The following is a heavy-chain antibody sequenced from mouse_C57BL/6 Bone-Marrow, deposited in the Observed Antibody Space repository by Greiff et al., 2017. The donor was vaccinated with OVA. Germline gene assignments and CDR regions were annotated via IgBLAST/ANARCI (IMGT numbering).Heavy chain of an antibody. CDR1: GYTFTSYW. CDR3: ARSYYGYDGWYFGG. J-gene: IGHJ1*03. Sequence: QVQLQQPGAELVKPGASVKLSCKASGYTFTSYWMHWVKQRPGQGLEWIGMIHPNSGSTNYNEKFKSKATLTVDKSSSTAYMQLRSRTSEDSAVYYCARSYYGYDGWYFGGWGTGTTVTVAS. V-gene: IGHV1-64*01. CDR2: IHPNSGST. D-gene: IGHD2-9*01.